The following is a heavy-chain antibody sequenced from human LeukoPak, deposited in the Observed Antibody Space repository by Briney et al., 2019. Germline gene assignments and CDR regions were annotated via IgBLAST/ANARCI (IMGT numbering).Heavy chain of an antibody. J-gene: IGHJ4*02. CDR1: GGSFSGYY. V-gene: IGHV4-34*01. CDR2: INHSGST. Sequence: SETLSLTCAVYGGSFSGYYWSWIRQPPGKGLEWIGEINHSGSTNYNPSLKSRVTISVDTSKNQFSLKLSSVTAADTAVYYCARSYSSSWYYFDYWGQGTLVTVSS. D-gene: IGHD6-13*01. CDR3: ARSYSSSWYYFDY.